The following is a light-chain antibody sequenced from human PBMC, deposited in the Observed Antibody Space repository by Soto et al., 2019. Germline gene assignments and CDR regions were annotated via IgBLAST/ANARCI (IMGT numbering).Light chain of an antibody. Sequence: IVLTQSPVSLSLSPGERATLSCRVSDGVGRSLAWFQQRPGQAPRLLIYDASTRAPGIPARFSGSGSGTEFTLTISSLQSEDFAVYYCQQYNNWPPWTFGQGTKVDIK. J-gene: IGKJ1*01. CDR3: QQYNNWPPWT. V-gene: IGKV3-15*01. CDR2: DAS. CDR1: DGVGRS.